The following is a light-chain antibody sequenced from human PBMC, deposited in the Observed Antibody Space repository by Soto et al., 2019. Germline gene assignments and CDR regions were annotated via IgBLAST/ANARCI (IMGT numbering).Light chain of an antibody. J-gene: IGKJ1*01. Sequence: ESVLTQSPGTLSLSQGERAALSGRASQSVSTKFLAWYQQKPGQAPRLLIYGASTRATDVPARFSGSGSGTEFTLTISSLQPDDFATYYCQQYNSYSWTFGQGPKVDI. CDR1: QSVSTKF. V-gene: IGKV3-15*01. CDR3: QQYNSYSWT. CDR2: GAS.